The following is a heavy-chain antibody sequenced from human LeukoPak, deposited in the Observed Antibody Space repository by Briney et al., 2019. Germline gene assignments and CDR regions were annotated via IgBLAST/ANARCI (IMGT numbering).Heavy chain of an antibody. CDR2: ISSIEGRI. CDR1: GFTFSNYA. V-gene: IGHV3-64*04. CDR3: ARDYYGSGSDI. J-gene: IGHJ3*02. Sequence: GGSLRLSCAASGFTFSNYAIHWVRQAPGKGLECVSAISSIEGRIYYANSVKGRFTISRDNAKNSLYLQMNSLRAEDTAVYYCARDYYGSGSDIWGQGTMVTVSS. D-gene: IGHD3-10*01.